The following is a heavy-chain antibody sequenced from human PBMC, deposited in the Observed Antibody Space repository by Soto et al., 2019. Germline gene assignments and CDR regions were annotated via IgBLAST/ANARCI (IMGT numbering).Heavy chain of an antibody. CDR1: GGSISSGGYY. Sequence: PSETLSLTCTVSGGSISSGGYYWSWIRQHPGKGLEWIGYIYYSGSTYYNPSLKSRVTISVDTSKNQFSLKLSSVTAADTAVYYCARGYSSGYDRFRYVDYWGQGTLVTVS. D-gene: IGHD6-19*01. CDR3: ARGYSSGYDRFRYVDY. J-gene: IGHJ4*02. CDR2: IYYSGST. V-gene: IGHV4-31*03.